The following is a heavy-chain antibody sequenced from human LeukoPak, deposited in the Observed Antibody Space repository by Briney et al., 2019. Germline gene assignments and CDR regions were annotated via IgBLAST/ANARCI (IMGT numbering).Heavy chain of an antibody. J-gene: IGHJ4*02. CDR1: GFSFSAAW. D-gene: IGHD5-12*01. Sequence: PGGSLRLSCEACGFSFSAAWMTWVRQAPGKGLEWVATIKNDGSDKYYVDSVKGRFTLSRDNAKNSVYLQMNSLRVEDTAVYYCVNLGYSDGGQGTLVTVSS. CDR2: IKNDGSDK. V-gene: IGHV3-7*01. CDR3: VNLGYSD.